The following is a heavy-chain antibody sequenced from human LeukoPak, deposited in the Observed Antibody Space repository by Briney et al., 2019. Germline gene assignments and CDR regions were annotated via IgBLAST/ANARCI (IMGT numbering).Heavy chain of an antibody. V-gene: IGHV3-30*02. D-gene: IGHD5-12*01. CDR2: IRYDGSNK. J-gene: IGHJ6*03. Sequence: GGSLRLSCAASGFTFSSYGMHWVRQAPGKGLEWVAFIRYDGSNKYYVDSVKGRFTISRDNADNSLYLQMSSLRDEDTAVYYCARDPYSGGYGAYYYYYMDLWGKGTTVTVSS. CDR3: ARDPYSGGYGAYYYYYMDL. CDR1: GFTFSSYG.